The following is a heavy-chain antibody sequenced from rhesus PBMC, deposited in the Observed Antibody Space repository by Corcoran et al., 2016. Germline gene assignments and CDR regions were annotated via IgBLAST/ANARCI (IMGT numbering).Heavy chain of an antibody. V-gene: IGHV1-111*02. J-gene: IGHJ4*01. CDR2: GEHEDGEA. D-gene: IGHD1-14*01. CDR1: GYTFTDYY. Sequence: EVQLLQSGAEVKTPGASVKLSCKASGYTFTDYYLHWVRQAPGKGLEWMGRGEHEDGEANYAQNVQDRVTITADTSTDTADMELSSLRAEDTAMYDCATGVAGTVDWGQGVLVTVSA. CDR3: ATGVAGTVD.